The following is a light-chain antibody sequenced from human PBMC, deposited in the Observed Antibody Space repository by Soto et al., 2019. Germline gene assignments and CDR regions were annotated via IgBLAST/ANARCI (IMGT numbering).Light chain of an antibody. J-gene: IGKJ1*01. CDR2: GAS. Sequence: EIVLTQSPGTLSLSPGERATLSCRASQSITSSYLAWYQQKPGQAPRLLIYGASRRATDIPDRFSGSGSGTDFTLTLSRLEAEDFAVYYCQQYGNAPWTFGQGTKVEIK. CDR1: QSITSSY. V-gene: IGKV3-20*01. CDR3: QQYGNAPWT.